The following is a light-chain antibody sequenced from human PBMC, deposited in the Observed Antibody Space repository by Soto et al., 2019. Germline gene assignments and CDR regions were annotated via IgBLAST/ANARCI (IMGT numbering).Light chain of an antibody. Sequence: EIVLTQSPGTLSLSPGERATLSCRASQSVSDNYLAWYQQKPGQAPRLLIYGASSRPTGIPDRFSGSGSGTDFTLSISGLEPEDFAVYYWQQYGNSPWTFGQGTKVE. CDR2: GAS. J-gene: IGKJ1*01. V-gene: IGKV3-20*01. CDR1: QSVSDNY. CDR3: QQYGNSPWT.